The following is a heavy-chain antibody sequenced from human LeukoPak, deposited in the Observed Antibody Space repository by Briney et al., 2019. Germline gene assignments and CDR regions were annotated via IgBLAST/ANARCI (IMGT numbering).Heavy chain of an antibody. J-gene: IGHJ3*02. Sequence: ASVKVSCKASGGTFSSYAISWVRQAPGQGLEWMGWINTNTGNPTYAQGFTGRFVFSLDTSVSTAYLQISSLKAEDTAVYYCAREKFWSGYYDAFDIWGQGTMVTVSS. V-gene: IGHV7-4-1*02. CDR2: INTNTGNP. CDR1: GGTFSSYA. CDR3: AREKFWSGYYDAFDI. D-gene: IGHD3-3*01.